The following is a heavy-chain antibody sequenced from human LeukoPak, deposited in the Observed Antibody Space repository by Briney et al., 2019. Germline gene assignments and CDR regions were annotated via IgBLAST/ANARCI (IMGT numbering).Heavy chain of an antibody. CDR1: GYSISSGYY. Sequence: SETLSLTCAVSGYSISSGYYWGWIRQPPGKGLEWIGSIYHSGSTYYNPSLKSRVTISVDTAKNQFSLKLSSVTAADTAVYYCARTRRRDGYNYYYFDYWGQGTLVTVSS. J-gene: IGHJ4*02. CDR3: ARTRRRDGYNYYYFDY. CDR2: IYHSGST. V-gene: IGHV4-38-2*01. D-gene: IGHD5-24*01.